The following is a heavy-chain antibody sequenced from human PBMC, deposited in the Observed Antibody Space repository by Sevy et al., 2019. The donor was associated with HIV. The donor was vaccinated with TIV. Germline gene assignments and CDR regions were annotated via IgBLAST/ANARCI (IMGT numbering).Heavy chain of an antibody. V-gene: IGHV1-69*13. CDR1: GYTFPSYG. CDR2: IIPIFGTA. CDR3: AIDRQYCSSTSCYVGEFDP. D-gene: IGHD2-2*01. J-gene: IGHJ5*02. Sequence: SVKVSCKASGYTFPSYGINWVRQAPGQGPEWMGGIIPIFGTANYAQKFQGRVTITADESTSTAYMELSSLRSEDTAVYYCAIDRQYCSSTSCYVGEFDPWGQGTLVTVSS.